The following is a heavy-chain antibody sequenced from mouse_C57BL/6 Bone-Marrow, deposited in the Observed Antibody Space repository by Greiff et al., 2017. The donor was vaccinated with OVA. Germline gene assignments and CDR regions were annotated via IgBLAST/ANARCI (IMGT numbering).Heavy chain of an antibody. CDR3: ARPRYYGNFDY. D-gene: IGHD2-1*01. CDR1: GYTFTSYW. Sequence: VQLQQPGAKLVRPGTSVKLSCKASGYTFTSYWMHWVKQRPGQGLEWIGVIDPSDSYTNYNQKFKGKATLTVDTSSSTAYMQLSSLTSEDSAVYYWARPRYYGNFDYWGQGTTLTVSS. CDR2: IDPSDSYT. V-gene: IGHV1-59*01. J-gene: IGHJ2*01.